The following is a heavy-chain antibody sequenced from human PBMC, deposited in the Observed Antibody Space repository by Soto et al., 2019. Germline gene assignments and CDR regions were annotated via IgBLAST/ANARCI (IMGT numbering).Heavy chain of an antibody. V-gene: IGHV4-34*01. Sequence: SETLSLTCAVYGGSFSGYYWSWIRQPPGKGLEWIGEINHSGSTNYNPSLKSRVTISVDTSKNQFSLKLSSVTAADTAVYYCARGGYCSGGSCKYYYCMDDWGQGTTVTVSS. CDR1: GGSFSGYY. D-gene: IGHD2-15*01. J-gene: IGHJ6*02. CDR3: ARGGYCSGGSCKYYYCMDD. CDR2: INHSGST.